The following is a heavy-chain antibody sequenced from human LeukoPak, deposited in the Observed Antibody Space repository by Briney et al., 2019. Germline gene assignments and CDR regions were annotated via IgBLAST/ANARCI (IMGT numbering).Heavy chain of an antibody. J-gene: IGHJ4*02. CDR3: AKEVHPYDSGTYYFDY. CDR1: GFTFSSYG. CDR2: IRHDGSNG. D-gene: IGHD3-10*01. V-gene: IGHV3-30*02. Sequence: PGGSLRLSCVGSGFTFSSYGMHWVRQAAGKGLEWVAFIRHDGSNGYYADSVKGRFTVSRDNSKNTLFLQMNSLRVEEMAVYYCAKEVHPYDSGTYYFDYWGRGTLVTVSS.